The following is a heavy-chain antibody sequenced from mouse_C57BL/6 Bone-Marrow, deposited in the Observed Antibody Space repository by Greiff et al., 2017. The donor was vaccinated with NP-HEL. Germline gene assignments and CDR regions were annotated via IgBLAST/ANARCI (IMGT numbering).Heavy chain of an antibody. CDR2: IPPSIGRT. V-gene: IGHV15-2*01. D-gene: IGHD2-10*01. CDR3: ARAAYYGNSYAMDD. J-gene: IGHJ4*01. Sequence: QVQLKESGSELRSPGSSVKLSCKDFDSEVFPIAYMCWVRQKPGHGFEWIGGIPPSIGRTIYGEKIEEQATLDASPLSNTAYLELNSLTSEDSAVYYCARAAYYGNSYAMDDGGQGTSVTVSS. CDR1: DSEVFPIAY.